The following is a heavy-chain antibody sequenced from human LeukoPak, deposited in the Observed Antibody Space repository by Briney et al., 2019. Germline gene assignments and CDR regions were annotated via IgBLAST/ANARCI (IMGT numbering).Heavy chain of an antibody. CDR3: VKDQSRFLEWLSPFDY. Sequence: LPGGSLRLSCSASGLTFSSYAMHWVRQAPGKGLEYVSAISSNGGSTYYADSVKGRFTISRDNSKNTLYLQMSSLRAEDTAVYYCVKDQSRFLEWLSPFDYWGQGTLVTVSS. V-gene: IGHV3-64D*06. J-gene: IGHJ4*02. CDR1: GLTFSSYA. D-gene: IGHD3-3*01. CDR2: ISSNGGST.